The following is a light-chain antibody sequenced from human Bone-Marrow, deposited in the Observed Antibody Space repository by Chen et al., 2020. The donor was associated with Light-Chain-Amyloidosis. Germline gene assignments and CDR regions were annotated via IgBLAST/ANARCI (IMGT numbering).Light chain of an antibody. CDR2: GDF. Sequence: QSALTPPASLSGYPGQSITISCTASNSDVGNYNLVSWYQHHPSKALKLIIYGDFKRPSGVSNRFSGSKSGNTASLTISGLQNEDEAHYHCCAYTGSSTWVFGGGTKLTVL. V-gene: IGLV2-23*01. CDR1: NSDVGNYNL. J-gene: IGLJ3*02. CDR3: CAYTGSSTWV.